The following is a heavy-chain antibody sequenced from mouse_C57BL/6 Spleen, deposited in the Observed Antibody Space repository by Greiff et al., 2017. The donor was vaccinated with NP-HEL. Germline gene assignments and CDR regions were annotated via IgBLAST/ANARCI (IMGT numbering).Heavy chain of an antibody. J-gene: IGHJ4*01. CDR2: IYPGDGDT. V-gene: IGHV1-82*01. D-gene: IGHD3-2*02. CDR3: ARVDSSGLYAMDY. CDR1: GYAFSSSW. Sequence: QVQLQQSGPELVKPGASVKISCKASGYAFSSSWMNWVKQRPGKGLEWIGRIYPGDGDTNYNGKFKGKATLTADKSSSTAYMQLSSLTSEDSAVYFCARVDSSGLYAMDYWGQGTSVTVSS.